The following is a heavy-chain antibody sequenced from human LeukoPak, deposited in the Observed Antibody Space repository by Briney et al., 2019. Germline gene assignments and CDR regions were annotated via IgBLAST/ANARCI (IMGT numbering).Heavy chain of an antibody. Sequence: KDSETLSLTCTVSGGSISSYYWSWIRQPPGKGLEWIGYIYYSGSTNYNPSLKSRVTISVDTSKNQFSLKLSSVTAADTAVYYCAREGIAVAGRRFDYWGQGTLVTVSS. CDR1: GGSISSYY. CDR2: IYYSGST. D-gene: IGHD6-19*01. J-gene: IGHJ4*02. V-gene: IGHV4-59*12. CDR3: AREGIAVAGRRFDY.